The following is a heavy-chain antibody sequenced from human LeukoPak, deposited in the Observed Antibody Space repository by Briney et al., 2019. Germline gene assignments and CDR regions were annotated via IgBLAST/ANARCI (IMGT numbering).Heavy chain of an antibody. CDR3: AKDNRRHYTSGPNPDSLH. Sequence: PGGSLRLSCAASGFTFDDYAMHWVRQPPGKGLEWVSGISWNSGSIDYADSVKGRLTISRDNAKNSLYLQMNSLRVEDTAFYYCAKDNRRHYTSGPNPDSLHWGQGALVTVSS. V-gene: IGHV3-9*01. CDR2: ISWNSGSI. D-gene: IGHD6-19*01. CDR1: GFTFDDYA. J-gene: IGHJ4*02.